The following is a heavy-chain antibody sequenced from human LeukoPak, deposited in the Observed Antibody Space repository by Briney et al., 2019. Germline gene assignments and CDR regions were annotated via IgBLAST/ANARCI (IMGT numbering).Heavy chain of an antibody. CDR3: AKVHTSTGHIVVVVAATAGGVDY. CDR1: GCTFSSYA. Sequence: PGGSLRLSCAASGCTFSSYAMSWVRQAPGKGLEWVSAICGSGGSTYYADSVKGRFTISRDNSKNTLYLQMNSLRAEDTAVYYCAKVHTSTGHIVVVVAATAGGVDYWGQGTLVTVSS. J-gene: IGHJ4*02. CDR2: ICGSGGST. V-gene: IGHV3-23*01. D-gene: IGHD2-15*01.